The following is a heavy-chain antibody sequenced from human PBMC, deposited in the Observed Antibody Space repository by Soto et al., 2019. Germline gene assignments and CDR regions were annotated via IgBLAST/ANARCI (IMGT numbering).Heavy chain of an antibody. Sequence: GGSLRLSCAASGFTFSSYAMSWVRQTPGKGLEWVSAISGSGGSTYYADSVKGRFTISRDNSRNTLYLQMNSLRAEDTAVYYCAKPNLYCSSTSCYDFWGQGTLVTVSS. CDR2: ISGSGGST. CDR1: GFTFSSYA. J-gene: IGHJ4*02. CDR3: AKPNLYCSSTSCYDF. V-gene: IGHV3-23*01. D-gene: IGHD2-2*01.